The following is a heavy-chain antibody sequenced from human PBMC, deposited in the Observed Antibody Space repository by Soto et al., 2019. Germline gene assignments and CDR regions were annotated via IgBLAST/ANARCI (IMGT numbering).Heavy chain of an antibody. CDR3: ARAIGPTVFDF. D-gene: IGHD3-22*01. CDR1: GFTFSSYA. J-gene: IGHJ4*02. CDR2: IGTAGDT. V-gene: IGHV3-13*04. Sequence: PGGSLRLSCSASGFTFSSYAMHWVRQGPGKGLEWVSAIGTAGDTKYADSVKGRFSIYGENAKNSLYLQMNSVRAGVTAIYFCARAIGPTVFDFWGQGTLVTVSS.